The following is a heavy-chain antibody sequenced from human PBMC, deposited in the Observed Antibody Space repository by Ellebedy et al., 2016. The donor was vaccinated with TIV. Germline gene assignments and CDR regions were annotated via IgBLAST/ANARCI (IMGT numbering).Heavy chain of an antibody. V-gene: IGHV3-30-3*01. CDR3: ATSAVGHSHVYYFDY. D-gene: IGHD1-26*01. Sequence: PGGSLRLSCVVSGFTFSSYPIHWVRLAPGKGLEWVTLISYDGTTKYNADSVRGRFTISRDISKKPVYLQMNNLRGDDTALYYCATSAVGHSHVYYFDYWGQGTLVTVSA. J-gene: IGHJ4*02. CDR2: ISYDGTTK. CDR1: GFTFSSYP.